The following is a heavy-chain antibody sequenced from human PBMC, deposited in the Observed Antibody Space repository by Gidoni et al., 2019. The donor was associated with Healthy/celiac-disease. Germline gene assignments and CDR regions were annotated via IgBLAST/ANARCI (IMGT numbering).Heavy chain of an antibody. V-gene: IGHV3-23*01. CDR2: ISGSGGST. CDR3: AKPPGDFWSGYYHFDY. CDR1: GFTFSSYA. D-gene: IGHD3-3*01. Sequence: EVQLLESGGGLVQPGGSLRLSCAASGFTFSSYAMSWVRQAPGKGLEWVSSISGSGGSTYYADSVKGRFTISRDNSKNTLYLQMNSLRAEDTAVYYCAKPPGDFWSGYYHFDYWGQGTLVTVSS. J-gene: IGHJ4*02.